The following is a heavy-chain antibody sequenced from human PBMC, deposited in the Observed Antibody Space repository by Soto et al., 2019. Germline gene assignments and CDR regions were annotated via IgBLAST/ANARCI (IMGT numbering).Heavy chain of an antibody. Sequence: QVQLVQSGAEVKKPGSSVKVSCKASGGTFSSYAISWVRQAPGQGLEWMGGIIPIFGTANYAQKFQGRVTITADKSTSTAYRELSSLRSEDTAVYYCARAEMATTDYYYYGMDVWGQGTTVTVSS. D-gene: IGHD5-12*01. V-gene: IGHV1-69*06. CDR3: ARAEMATTDYYYYGMDV. CDR1: GGTFSSYA. J-gene: IGHJ6*02. CDR2: IIPIFGTA.